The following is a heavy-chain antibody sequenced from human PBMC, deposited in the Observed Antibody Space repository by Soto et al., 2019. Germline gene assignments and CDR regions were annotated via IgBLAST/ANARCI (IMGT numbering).Heavy chain of an antibody. Sequence: GGSLRLSCAASGFTFSSYAMSWVRQAPGKGLEWVSAISGSGGSTYYADSVKGRFTISRDNSKNTLYLQMNSLRAEDTAVYYCAKYDDRILTMFGELAPSSDYWGQGTLVTVSS. CDR3: AKYDDRILTMFGELAPSSDY. CDR2: ISGSGGST. V-gene: IGHV3-23*01. J-gene: IGHJ4*02. CDR1: GFTFSSYA. D-gene: IGHD3-10*02.